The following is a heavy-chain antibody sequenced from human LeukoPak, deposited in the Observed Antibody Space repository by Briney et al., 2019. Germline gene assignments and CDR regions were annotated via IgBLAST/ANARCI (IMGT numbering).Heavy chain of an antibody. CDR2: ITSSSTTK. V-gene: IGHV3-48*04. D-gene: IGHD3-9*01. CDR3: AKIVPDYDILTGPGDY. CDR1: GFPFSSYS. J-gene: IGHJ4*02. Sequence: GGSLRLSCAASGFPFSSYSMNWVRQAPGKGLEWVSYITSSSTTKYYADSVKGRFTIFRDNAQNSLYLQMNSLRAEDTAVYYCAKIVPDYDILTGPGDYWGQGTLVTVSS.